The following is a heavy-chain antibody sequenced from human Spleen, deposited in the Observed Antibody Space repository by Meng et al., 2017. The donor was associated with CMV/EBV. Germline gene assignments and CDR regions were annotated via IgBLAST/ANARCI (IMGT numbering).Heavy chain of an antibody. D-gene: IGHD1-26*01. CDR1: GYTCSSDG. V-gene: IGHV1-18*01. J-gene: IGHJ3*02. CDR2: VGGGDGDK. Sequence: SGYTCSSDGISWVRQAPGQGLEWVGWVGGGDGDKNDAPEREGRVTMTTDTSTNTVYMELRSLTSDDTAVYYCARDWECLARSDVFDIWGQGTMVTVSS. CDR3: ARDWECLARSDVFDI.